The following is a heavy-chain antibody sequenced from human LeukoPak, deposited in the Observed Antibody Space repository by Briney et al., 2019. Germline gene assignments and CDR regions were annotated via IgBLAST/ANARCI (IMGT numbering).Heavy chain of an antibody. CDR3: AKEGYTSGSTAAAMFLEWLLHFDY. Sequence: GGSLRLSCAASGFTFSSYGMHWVRQAPGKGLEWVAVISYDGSNKYYADSVKGRFTISRDNSKNTLYLQMNSLRAEDTAVYYCAKEGYTSGSTAAAMFLEWLLHFDYWGQGTLVTVSS. CDR2: ISYDGSNK. V-gene: IGHV3-30*18. D-gene: IGHD3-3*01. CDR1: GFTFSSYG. J-gene: IGHJ4*02.